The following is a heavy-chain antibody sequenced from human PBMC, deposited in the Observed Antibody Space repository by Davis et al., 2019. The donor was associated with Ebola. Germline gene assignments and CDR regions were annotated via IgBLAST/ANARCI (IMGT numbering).Heavy chain of an antibody. CDR2: ISYDGSNK. CDR1: GFTFSSYA. CDR3: ARDWGYCSGGRCYGDSADI. J-gene: IGHJ3*02. V-gene: IGHV3-30*04. D-gene: IGHD2-15*01. Sequence: GGSLRLSCAASGFTFSSYAMHWVRQAPGKGLEWVAVISYDGSNKYYADSVKGRFTISRDNSKNTLYLQMNSLRAEDTAVYYCARDWGYCSGGRCYGDSADIWGQGTQVTVSS.